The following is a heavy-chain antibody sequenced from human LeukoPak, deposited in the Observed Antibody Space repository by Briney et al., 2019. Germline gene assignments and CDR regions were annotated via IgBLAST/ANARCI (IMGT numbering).Heavy chain of an antibody. CDR2: ISYDGSDK. Sequence: PGGSLRLSCAASGLTFSSYGMHWVRQAPGKGLEWVAVISYDGSDKYYADSVKGRFTISRDNPKDTMYLQMNSLRVEDTAVYYCAKEHGDRGYYYYGMNVWGQGTTVTVSS. CDR1: GLTFSSYG. V-gene: IGHV3-30*18. CDR3: AKEHGDRGYYYYGMNV. J-gene: IGHJ6*02. D-gene: IGHD4-17*01.